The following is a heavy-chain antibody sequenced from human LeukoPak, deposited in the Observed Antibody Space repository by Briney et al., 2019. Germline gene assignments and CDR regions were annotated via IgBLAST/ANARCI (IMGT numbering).Heavy chain of an antibody. J-gene: IGHJ3*01. CDR1: GFTFSVAA. CDR2: IGASGEST. V-gene: IGHV3-23*01. Sequence: PGGSLRLSCAASGFTFSVAAMTWVRQAPGKGLEWVSLIGASGESTYYADSVKGRFTISRDNSKNTLSLQMYSLRVEDTAMYFCAKDIQLSTWGLGTMVTVSS. D-gene: IGHD5-24*01. CDR3: AKDIQLST.